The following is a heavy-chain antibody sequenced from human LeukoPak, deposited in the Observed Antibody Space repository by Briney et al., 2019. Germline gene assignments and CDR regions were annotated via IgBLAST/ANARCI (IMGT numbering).Heavy chain of an antibody. CDR1: GYTFTSYY. D-gene: IGHD2-8*01. Sequence: GASVKVSCKASGYTFTSYYMHWVRQAPGQGLEWMGIINPSGGSTSYAQKFQGRVTITRDTSTSTVYMELSSLRSEDTAVYYCARSNGPYDAFDIWGQGTMVTVSS. CDR2: INPSGGST. J-gene: IGHJ3*02. V-gene: IGHV1-46*01. CDR3: ARSNGPYDAFDI.